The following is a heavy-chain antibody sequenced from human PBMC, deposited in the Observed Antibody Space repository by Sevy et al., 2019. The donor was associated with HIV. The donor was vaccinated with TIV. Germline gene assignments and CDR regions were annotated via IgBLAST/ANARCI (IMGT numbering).Heavy chain of an antibody. CDR3: AGGRYDSSGSFDAFDI. Sequence: GGSLRLSCKPSGFTFTSYAMSWVRQAPGKGLEWVSTIYGSGGATYYADSVKGRFTISRDNSKNTVFLQMNSLRAEDTAIYYCAGGRYDSSGSFDAFDIWGQGTMVTVSS. V-gene: IGHV3-23*01. CDR2: IYGSGGAT. D-gene: IGHD3-22*01. CDR1: GFTFTSYA. J-gene: IGHJ3*02.